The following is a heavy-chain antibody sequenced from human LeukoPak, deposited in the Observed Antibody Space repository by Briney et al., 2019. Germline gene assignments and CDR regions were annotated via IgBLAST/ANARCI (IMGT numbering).Heavy chain of an antibody. V-gene: IGHV4-59*01. Sequence: LSETLSLTCTVSGGSISSYYWSWIRQPPGKGLEWIGYIYYSGSTNYNPSLKSRVTISVDTSKNQFSLKLSSVTAADTAVYYCAREGYGSGSYAFDPWGQGTLVTVSS. D-gene: IGHD3-10*01. CDR2: IYYSGST. CDR3: AREGYGSGSYAFDP. J-gene: IGHJ5*02. CDR1: GGSISSYY.